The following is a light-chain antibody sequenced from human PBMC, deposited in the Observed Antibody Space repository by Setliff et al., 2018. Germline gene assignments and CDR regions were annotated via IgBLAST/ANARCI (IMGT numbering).Light chain of an antibody. CDR1: YSNIGSPFD. CDR3: QSFDSGLRDYV. CDR2: GDT. J-gene: IGLJ1*01. V-gene: IGLV1-40*01. Sequence: QSALTQPTSVSGAPGQRVTISCAGTYSNIGSPFDVHWYQQLPGSATKLVVFGDTHRPSGVPDRFSGSKSGTSASLTITGLQPEDEVDYYCQSFDSGLRDYVFGGGTKVTVL.